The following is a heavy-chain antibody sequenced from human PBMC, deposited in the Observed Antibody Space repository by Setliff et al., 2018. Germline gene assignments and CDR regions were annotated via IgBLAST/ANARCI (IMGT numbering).Heavy chain of an antibody. J-gene: IGHJ6*02. D-gene: IGHD6-13*01. V-gene: IGHV3-30-3*01. CDR1: GFTFRNYA. CDR2: ISYDGNNK. Sequence: PGGSLRLSCAASGFTFRNYAIHWVRQTPGKGLEWVAFISYDGNNKYYADSVKGRFTISRDDPKNTLYLQMNSLRPEDAAVYYCAVIPGIAAAGTFDYYSVDVWGQGTTVTVSS. CDR3: AVIPGIAAAGTFDYYSVDV.